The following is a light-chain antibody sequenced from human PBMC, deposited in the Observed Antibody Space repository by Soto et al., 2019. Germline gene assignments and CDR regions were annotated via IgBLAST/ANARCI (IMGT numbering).Light chain of an antibody. J-gene: IGKJ3*01. V-gene: IGKV3-11*01. CDR3: QQRTNWPLSFT. CDR2: DTS. Sequence: EIVLTQSPATLSLSPGERATLSCRASQSVSSYLAWYQQKPGQAPRLLIYDTSKRATGIPARFSGSGSGTDFTLTISSLEPEDFAVYCCQQRTNWPLSFTFGPGTKVDIK. CDR1: QSVSSY.